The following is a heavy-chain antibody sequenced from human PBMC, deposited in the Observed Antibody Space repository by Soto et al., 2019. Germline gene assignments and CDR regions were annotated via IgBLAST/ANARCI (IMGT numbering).Heavy chain of an antibody. J-gene: IGHJ4*02. V-gene: IGHV4-30-4*01. D-gene: IGHD5-18*01. CDR1: GGSISSGDYY. Sequence: SETLSLTCTVSGGSISSGDYYWSWIRQPPGKGLEWIGYIYYSGSTYYNPSLKSRVTISVDTSKNQFSLKLSSVTAADTAVYYCARAGSSYGYAYCGPGTLVTVSS. CDR3: ARAGSSYGYAY. CDR2: IYYSGST.